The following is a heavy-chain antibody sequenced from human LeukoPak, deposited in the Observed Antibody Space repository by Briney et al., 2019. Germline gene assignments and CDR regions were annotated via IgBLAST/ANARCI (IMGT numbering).Heavy chain of an antibody. CDR1: GYTFTDYY. CDR2: INPNSGGT. D-gene: IGHD3-10*01. Sequence: GASVKASCKASGYTFTDYYIHWVRQAPGQGLEWMGWINPNSGGTNYAQKFQGRVTMTRDTSMSTAYIELSRLRSDDTAVYYCARDANYYGSGSYLDYWGQGTLVTVSS. J-gene: IGHJ4*02. V-gene: IGHV1-2*02. CDR3: ARDANYYGSGSYLDY.